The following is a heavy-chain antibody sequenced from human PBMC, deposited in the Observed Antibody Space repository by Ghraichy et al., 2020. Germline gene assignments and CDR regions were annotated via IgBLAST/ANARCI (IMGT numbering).Heavy chain of an antibody. CDR2: IYSGGGT. CDR1: GFTVSSNY. Sequence: GGSLRLSCAASGFTVSSNYMSWVRQAPGMGLEWVSVIYSGGGTYYADYAKGRSTISRDNYKNTLYLQMNSQRAEDTAVNHCARVRYSGSYYYDYWAQGTLVTVSS. V-gene: IGHV3-53*01. D-gene: IGHD1-26*01. CDR3: ARVRYSGSYYYDY. J-gene: IGHJ4*02.